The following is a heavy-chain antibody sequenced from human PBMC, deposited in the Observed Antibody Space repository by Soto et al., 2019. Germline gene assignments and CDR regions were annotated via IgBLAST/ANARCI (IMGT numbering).Heavy chain of an antibody. CDR1: GGTFISYA. V-gene: IGHV1-69*13. J-gene: IGHJ6*02. CDR2: IIPIFGTA. Sequence: SVKVSCKASGGTFISYAISWVRQAPGQGLEWMGGIIPIFGTANYAQKFQGRDTITADESTSTAYMELSSLRSEDNAVYYCAGGRYAAHYYFYGMDVWGQGTTVTVSS. CDR3: AGGRYAAHYYFYGMDV. D-gene: IGHD5-18*01.